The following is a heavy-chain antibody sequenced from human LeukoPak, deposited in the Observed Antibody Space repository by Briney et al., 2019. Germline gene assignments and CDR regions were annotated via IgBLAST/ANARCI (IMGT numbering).Heavy chain of an antibody. D-gene: IGHD6-25*01. CDR3: ARANPLGLSSGWGCDWFDP. J-gene: IGHJ5*02. Sequence: SETLSLTCTVSGDSISSYYGTWIRQPPGKGLEWIGYIYYSGTPNYNPSLKGRVTISVDTSKKQFSLRLNSVTAADTAVSYCARANPLGLSSGWGCDWFDPWGQGTLVTVSS. V-gene: IGHV4-59*01. CDR2: IYYSGTP. CDR1: GDSISSYY.